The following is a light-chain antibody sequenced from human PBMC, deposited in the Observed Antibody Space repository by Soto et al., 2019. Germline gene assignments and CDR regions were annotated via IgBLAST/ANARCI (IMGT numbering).Light chain of an antibody. Sequence: EIVMTQSPATLSVSPGERATLSCRASQNVGNNLVWYHQRPGQAPSLLIDGASSSATGLPDRFSGSGSGTESRLTISSVPPDDVAIYYYQQYNSHPCTLGQGTRVEIK. CDR2: GAS. CDR3: QQYNSHPCT. CDR1: QNVGNN. J-gene: IGKJ5*01. V-gene: IGKV3D-15*01.